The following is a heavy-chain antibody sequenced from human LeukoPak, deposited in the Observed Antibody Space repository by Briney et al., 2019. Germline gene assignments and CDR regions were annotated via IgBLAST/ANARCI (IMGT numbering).Heavy chain of an antibody. CDR2: IRYDGSNK. J-gene: IGHJ4*02. Sequence: GGSLRLSCAASGFTFSSYGMHWVRQAPGKGLKWVAFIRYDGSNKYYADSVKGRFSISRDNSKNTLYLQMNSLRAEDTAVYYCAKERYSSGWWDFDYWGQGTLVTVSS. D-gene: IGHD6-19*01. CDR3: AKERYSSGWWDFDY. CDR1: GFTFSSYG. V-gene: IGHV3-30*02.